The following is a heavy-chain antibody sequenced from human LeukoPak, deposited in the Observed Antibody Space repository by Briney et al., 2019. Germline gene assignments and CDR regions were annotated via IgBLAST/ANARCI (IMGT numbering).Heavy chain of an antibody. D-gene: IGHD3-10*01. J-gene: IGHJ4*02. V-gene: IGHV3-30*01. Sequence: PGRSLRLSRAASGFTFSSYAMHWVRQAPGKGLEWVALISYDGGNTYYADSVKGRFTISRDNSKNTLDLQLNSLRVEDTAVYYCARDSTYYSGSGSSGPHYFDYWGQGTLVTVSS. CDR1: GFTFSSYA. CDR2: ISYDGGNT. CDR3: ARDSTYYSGSGSSGPHYFDY.